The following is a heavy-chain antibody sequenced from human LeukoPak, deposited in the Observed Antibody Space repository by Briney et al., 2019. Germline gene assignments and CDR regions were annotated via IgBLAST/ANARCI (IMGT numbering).Heavy chain of an antibody. CDR2: IRYDGSNK. D-gene: IGHD6-19*01. Sequence: GGSLXXSCAASGFTFSSYGMHWVRQAPGKGLEWVAFIRYDGSNKYYADSVKGRFTISRDNSKNTLYLQMNRLRAEDTAVYYCAKDFSREQCLDFDYWGQGTLVTVSS. CDR1: GFTFSSYG. V-gene: IGHV3-30*02. CDR3: AKDFSREQCLDFDY. J-gene: IGHJ4*02.